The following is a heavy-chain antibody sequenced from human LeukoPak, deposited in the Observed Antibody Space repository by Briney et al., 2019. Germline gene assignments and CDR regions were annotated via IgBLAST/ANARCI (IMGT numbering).Heavy chain of an antibody. J-gene: IGHJ6*02. CDR2: INPNSGGT. Sequence: GASVKVSCKASGYTFTGYYMHWVRQAPGQGLEWMGWINPNSGGTNYAQRFQGRVTMTRDTSISTAYMELSRLRSDDTAVYYCARDKVYDSSGYESYYYGMDVWGQGTLVTVSS. V-gene: IGHV1-2*02. CDR1: GYTFTGYY. D-gene: IGHD3-22*01. CDR3: ARDKVYDSSGYESYYYGMDV.